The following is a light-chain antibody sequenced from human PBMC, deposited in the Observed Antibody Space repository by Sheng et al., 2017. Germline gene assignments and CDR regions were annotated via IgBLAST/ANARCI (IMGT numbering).Light chain of an antibody. V-gene: IGKV1-5*03. Sequence: DIQMTQTPSTLAASVGDRVIITCRSSQNIFNWLAWYQQKPGRAPKLLIFKTSSLESGVPSRFSGRGSGTEFTLTITSVKPDDFATYYCQQYSSFPWTFGQGTKVEIK. CDR3: QQYSSFPWT. CDR1: QNIFNW. J-gene: IGKJ1*01. CDR2: KTS.